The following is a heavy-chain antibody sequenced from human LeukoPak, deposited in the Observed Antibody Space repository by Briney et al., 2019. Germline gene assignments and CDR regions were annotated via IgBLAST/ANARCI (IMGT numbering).Heavy chain of an antibody. Sequence: GGSLRLSCAASGFTFSSYAMHWVRQAPGKGLERVAVISYDGSNKYYADSVKGRFTISRDNSKNTLYLQMNSLRAEDTAVYYCARDGRAYCGGDCSRPYYFDYWGQGTLVTVSS. V-gene: IGHV3-30-3*01. J-gene: IGHJ4*02. CDR1: GFTFSSYA. CDR2: ISYDGSNK. CDR3: ARDGRAYCGGDCSRPYYFDY. D-gene: IGHD2-21*02.